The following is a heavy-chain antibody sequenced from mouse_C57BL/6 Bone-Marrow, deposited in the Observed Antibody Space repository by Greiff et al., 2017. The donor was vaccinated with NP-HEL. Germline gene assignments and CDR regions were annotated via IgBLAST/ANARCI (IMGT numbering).Heavy chain of an antibody. V-gene: IGHV1-82*01. CDR1: GYAFSSSW. CDR2: IYPGDGDT. J-gene: IGHJ4*01. CDR3: ARKAYYYGSKDAMDY. D-gene: IGHD1-1*01. Sequence: QVQLQQSGPELVQPGASVKISCKASGYAFSSSWMNWVKQRPGKGLEWIGRIYPGDGDTNYNGKFKGKATLTADKCSSTAYRQLSSLTSEDSAVYCCARKAYYYGSKDAMDYWGQGTSVTVSS.